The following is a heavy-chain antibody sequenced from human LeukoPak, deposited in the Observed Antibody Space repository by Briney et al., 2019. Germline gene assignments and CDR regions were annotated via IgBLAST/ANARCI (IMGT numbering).Heavy chain of an antibody. CDR3: ARDLRYDILTGYFNFDY. J-gene: IGHJ4*02. Sequence: ASVKFSCKASGYTFTSYGISWVRQAPGQGLEWMGWISAYNGNTNYAQKLQGRVTMTTDTSTSTAYMELRSLRSDDTAVYYCARDLRYDILTGYFNFDYWGQGTLVTVSS. V-gene: IGHV1-18*01. CDR1: GYTFTSYG. D-gene: IGHD3-9*01. CDR2: ISAYNGNT.